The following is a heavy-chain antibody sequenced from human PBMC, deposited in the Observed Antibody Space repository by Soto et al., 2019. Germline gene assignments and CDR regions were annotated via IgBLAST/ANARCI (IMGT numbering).Heavy chain of an antibody. D-gene: IGHD1-26*01. V-gene: IGHV4-39*01. CDR2: IYYSGST. CDR1: GGSISSSSYY. J-gene: IGHJ4*02. Sequence: SETLSLTCTVSGGSISSSSYYWGWIRQPPGKGLEWIGSIYYSGSTYYNPSLKSRVTISVDTSKNQFSLKLSSVTAADTAVYYCASSEMAKEGAFDYWGQGTLVTVSS. CDR3: ASSEMAKEGAFDY.